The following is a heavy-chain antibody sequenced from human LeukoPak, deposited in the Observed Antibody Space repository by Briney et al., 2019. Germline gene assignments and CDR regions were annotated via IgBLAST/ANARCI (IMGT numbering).Heavy chain of an antibody. CDR1: GGSISSYY. D-gene: IGHD1-26*01. CDR2: IYYSGST. Sequence: SETLSLTCTVSGGSISSYYWSWIRQPPGKGLEWIGYIYYSGSTNYNPSLKSRVTISVDTSKNQFSLKLSSVTAADTAVYYCAREGHAGATFIWGQGTMVTVSS. J-gene: IGHJ3*02. V-gene: IGHV4-59*01. CDR3: AREGHAGATFI.